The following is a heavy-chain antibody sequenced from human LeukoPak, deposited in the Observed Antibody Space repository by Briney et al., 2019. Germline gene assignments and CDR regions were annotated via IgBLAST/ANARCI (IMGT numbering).Heavy chain of an antibody. V-gene: IGHV3-20*04. Sequence: GGALSLSRAAPGFTFDDYGTSWGRPAPGKGVEWGSGINWNGGSTGYADSVKGRFTISRDNAKNSLYLQMNSLRAEGTALYYCARVPLAGSGSYYAPPDYWGQGTLVTVSS. CDR2: INWNGGST. CDR3: ARVPLAGSGSYYAPPDY. J-gene: IGHJ4*02. D-gene: IGHD3-10*01. CDR1: GFTFDDYG.